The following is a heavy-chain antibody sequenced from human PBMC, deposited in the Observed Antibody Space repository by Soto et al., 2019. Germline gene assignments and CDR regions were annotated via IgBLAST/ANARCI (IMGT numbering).Heavy chain of an antibody. D-gene: IGHD3-10*01. CDR1: GYIFRNYA. Sequence: GASVKVSRKTSGYIFRNYAISWVRQAPGQGLEWMGWISVSNDNTDSAHALRGRLTMTTDTATSTAYLELTSLMSNDTAVYYCARSSPSLDYWGQGSLVTVSS. J-gene: IGHJ4*02. V-gene: IGHV1-18*04. CDR3: ARSSPSLDY. CDR2: ISVSNDNT.